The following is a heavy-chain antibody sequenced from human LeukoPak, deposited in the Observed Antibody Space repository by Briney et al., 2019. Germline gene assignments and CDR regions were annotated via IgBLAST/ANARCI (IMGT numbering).Heavy chain of an antibody. CDR1: GGSIRSGDFY. CDR2: IYASGSP. Sequence: SQTLSLTCSVSGGSIRSGDFYWSRIRQTAGKGLEWLGRIYASGSPSYNPSLKGRLSMSVDPSRNPFSLQLTSVTAADTAVYFCARAGYYDSSRNWFDTWGQGTLVTVSS. V-gene: IGHV4-61*02. J-gene: IGHJ5*02. D-gene: IGHD3-22*01. CDR3: ARAGYYDSSRNWFDT.